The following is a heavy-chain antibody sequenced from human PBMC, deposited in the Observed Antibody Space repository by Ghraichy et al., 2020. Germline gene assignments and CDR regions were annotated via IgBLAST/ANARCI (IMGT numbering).Heavy chain of an antibody. D-gene: IGHD2-2*01. J-gene: IGHJ6*02. V-gene: IGHV1-18*01. Sequence: VSCKASGYSFTSYGISWVQQAPGQGLEWMGWIGTFSGNTDYSQKLQDRLTMTIDTSTSTAYMELRSLRSDDSAVYFCARDKGFCGTTSCYSPYFYGVDVWGQGTTVTVTS. CDR1: GYSFTSYG. CDR2: IGTFSGNT. CDR3: ARDKGFCGTTSCYSPYFYGVDV.